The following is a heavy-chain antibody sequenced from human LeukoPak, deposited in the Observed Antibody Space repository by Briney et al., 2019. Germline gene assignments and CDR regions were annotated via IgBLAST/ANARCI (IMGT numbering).Heavy chain of an antibody. CDR3: ARRSSYYWYFDL. CDR2: IYYSGST. CDR1: GGSISSYY. Sequence: SETLSLTCTVSGGSISSYYWSWIRQPPGKGLEWIGYIYYSGSTNYNPSLKSRVTISVDTSKNQFSLKLSSVTAADTAVYYCARRSSYYWYFDLWGRGTLVTVSS. J-gene: IGHJ2*01. V-gene: IGHV4-59*12.